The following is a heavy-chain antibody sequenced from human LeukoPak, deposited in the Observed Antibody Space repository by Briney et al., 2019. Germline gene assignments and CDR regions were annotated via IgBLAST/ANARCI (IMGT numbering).Heavy chain of an antibody. D-gene: IGHD4-11*01. Sequence: SETLSLTCTVPGGSISSYYWSWIRQPPGKGLEWIGYIYYSGSTNYNPSLKSRVTISVDTSKNQFSLKLSSVTAADTAVYYCARMTTVIDYWGQGTLVTVSS. CDR2: IYYSGST. CDR3: ARMTTVIDY. CDR1: GGSISSYY. V-gene: IGHV4-59*01. J-gene: IGHJ4*02.